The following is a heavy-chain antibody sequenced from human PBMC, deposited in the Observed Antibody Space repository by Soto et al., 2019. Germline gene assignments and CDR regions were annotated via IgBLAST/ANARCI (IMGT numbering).Heavy chain of an antibody. CDR3: AMDCGDYYGYFQH. Sequence: ASVRVSCKXSGYTFTRYSMHWVRQAPGQRLEWMGWISTAYDDTKYSQKFQGRLAITRDTSASTAYMELSSLKSEDTAVYYCAMDCGDYYGYFQHWGQGTLVTVS. CDR1: GYTFTRYS. V-gene: IGHV1-3*04. CDR2: ISTAYDDT. D-gene: IGHD2-21*02. J-gene: IGHJ1*01.